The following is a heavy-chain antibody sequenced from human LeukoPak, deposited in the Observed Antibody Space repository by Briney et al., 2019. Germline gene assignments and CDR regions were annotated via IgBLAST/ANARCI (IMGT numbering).Heavy chain of an antibody. Sequence: GASVKVSCKASGGTFSSYAISWVRQAPGQGLEWMGGIIPIFGTANYAQKFQGRVTITADESTSTAYMELSSLRSEDTAVYYCARGRPSYGGTTWFDPWGQGTLVTVSS. D-gene: IGHD1-7*01. J-gene: IGHJ5*02. CDR1: GGTFSSYA. CDR2: IIPIFGTA. V-gene: IGHV1-69*13. CDR3: ARGRPSYGGTTWFDP.